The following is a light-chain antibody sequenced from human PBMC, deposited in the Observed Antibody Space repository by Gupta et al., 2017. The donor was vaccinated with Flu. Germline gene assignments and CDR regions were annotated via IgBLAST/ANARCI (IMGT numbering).Light chain of an antibody. CDR2: EVN. Sequence: QSALTQPASVSGSPGQSITISCTGTSSDVGRYNYASWYQQHPGKAPKLMIYEVNNRPSGVSNRFSGSKSGNTASLTISGLQAEDEADYYCSSYTSSSSWMFGGGTKPTVL. CDR3: SSYTSSSSWM. V-gene: IGLV2-14*01. CDR1: SSDVGRYNY. J-gene: IGLJ3*02.